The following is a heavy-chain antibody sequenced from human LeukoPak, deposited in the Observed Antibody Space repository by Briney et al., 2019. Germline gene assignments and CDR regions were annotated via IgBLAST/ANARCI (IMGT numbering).Heavy chain of an antibody. J-gene: IGHJ4*02. Sequence: GRSLRLSCAASGFTFSSYAMHWVRQAPGKGLEWVAVISYDGSNKYYADSVKGRFTISRDNSKNTLYLQMNSLRAEDTAVYYCARDRPFIAVAGSGYFDYWGQGTLVTVSS. CDR1: GFTFSSYA. V-gene: IGHV3-30-3*01. D-gene: IGHD6-19*01. CDR2: ISYDGSNK. CDR3: ARDRPFIAVAGSGYFDY.